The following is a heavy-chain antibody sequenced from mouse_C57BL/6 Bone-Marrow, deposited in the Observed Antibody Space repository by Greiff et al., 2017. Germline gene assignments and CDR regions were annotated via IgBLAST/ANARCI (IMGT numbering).Heavy chain of an antibody. Sequence: QVQLQQSGAELVMPGASVKLSCKASGYTFTSYWMHWVKPRPGQGLEWIGEIDPSDSYTNYNQKFKGKSTLTVDKSSSTSYMQLSSLTSEDSAVYYCARNDYDSYWYFDVWGTETTVTVSS. V-gene: IGHV1-69*01. CDR3: ARNDYDSYWYFDV. D-gene: IGHD2-4*01. J-gene: IGHJ1*03. CDR1: GYTFTSYW. CDR2: IDPSDSYT.